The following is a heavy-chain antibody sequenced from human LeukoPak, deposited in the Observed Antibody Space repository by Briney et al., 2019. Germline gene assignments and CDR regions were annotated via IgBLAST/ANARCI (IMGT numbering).Heavy chain of an antibody. J-gene: IGHJ4*02. V-gene: IGHV3-23*01. Sequence: PGGSLRLSCAASGFTFTSYAMSWVRQAPEKGLEWVSAISGSGDSTYYADSVKGRFTISRDNAKNSLYLQMNSLRAEDTAVYYCAREGTDYVWGSYRSGHFDYWGQGTLVTVSS. D-gene: IGHD3-16*02. CDR2: ISGSGDST. CDR3: AREGTDYVWGSYRSGHFDY. CDR1: GFTFTSYA.